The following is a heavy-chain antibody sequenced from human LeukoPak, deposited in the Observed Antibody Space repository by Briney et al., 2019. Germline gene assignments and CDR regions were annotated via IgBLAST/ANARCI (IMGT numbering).Heavy chain of an antibody. Sequence: GESLKISCQASEYTFTSYYIGWVRQMPGKGLEWMGIIYPADSDIRYSPSFQGQVTISADKSISTAYLQWSSLKASDTAMYYCARQEYCSGGSCYTWFDPWGQGTLVIVSS. D-gene: IGHD2-15*01. CDR2: IYPADSDI. J-gene: IGHJ5*02. V-gene: IGHV5-51*01. CDR3: ARQEYCSGGSCYTWFDP. CDR1: EYTFTSYY.